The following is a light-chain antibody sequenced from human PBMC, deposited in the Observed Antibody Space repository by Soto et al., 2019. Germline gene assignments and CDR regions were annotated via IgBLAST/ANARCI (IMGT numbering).Light chain of an antibody. CDR2: DAF. CDR1: QSVGRY. Sequence: EIVLTQSPVTLSLSPGERATLSCRASQSVGRYLAWYQQKPDQAPRLLIYDAFNRATGIPARFSGSGSGTDFTLTISSLEPEDFVVYYCQQRSNWPITFGQGTRLEIK. V-gene: IGKV3-11*01. J-gene: IGKJ5*01. CDR3: QQRSNWPIT.